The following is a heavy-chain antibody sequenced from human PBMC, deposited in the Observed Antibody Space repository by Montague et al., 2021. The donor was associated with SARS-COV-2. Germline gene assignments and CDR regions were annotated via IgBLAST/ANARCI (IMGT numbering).Heavy chain of an antibody. V-gene: IGHV4-4*07. Sequence: SETLSLTCTVSGDSISSFYWNWIRQPAGKGLEWIGRIYASGGTNYNPSLKSRVTISVDTSKNQFSLKLNSVTAADTAVYYCGRGVVAATPVVDYWGRETLVPVPS. CDR2: IYASGGT. CDR3: GRGVVAATPVVDY. CDR1: GDSISSFY. J-gene: IGHJ4*02. D-gene: IGHD2-15*01.